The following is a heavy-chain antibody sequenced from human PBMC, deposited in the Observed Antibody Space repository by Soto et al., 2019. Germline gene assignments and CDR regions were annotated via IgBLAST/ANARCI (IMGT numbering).Heavy chain of an antibody. CDR1: GGSVSSYY. D-gene: IGHD1-26*01. V-gene: IGHV4-4*07. CDR3: ARGLSGSYYFDYGMDV. Sequence: SEPLSLTCTVSGGSVSSYYWGWIRQPSVKGLEWIGRIYTSGSTNYNPSLKSRVTMSVDTSKNQFSLKLSSVTAADTAVYYCARGLSGSYYFDYGMDVWGQGTTVTVSS. CDR2: IYTSGST. J-gene: IGHJ6*02.